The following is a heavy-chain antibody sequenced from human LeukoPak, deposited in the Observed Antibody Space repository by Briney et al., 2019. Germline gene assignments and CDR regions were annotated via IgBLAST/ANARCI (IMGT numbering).Heavy chain of an antibody. CDR2: INPSGGST. CDR1: GYTFTSYY. V-gene: IGHV1-46*01. D-gene: IGHD6-19*01. CDR3: ARDPGIAVAGSVYFDY. J-gene: IGHJ4*02. Sequence: PWASVKVSCKASGYTFTSYYMHWVRQAPGQGLEWMGIINPSGGSTSYAQKFQGRVTMTRDTSTSTVYMELSSLRSEDTAVYYCARDPGIAVAGSVYFDYWGQGTLVTVSS.